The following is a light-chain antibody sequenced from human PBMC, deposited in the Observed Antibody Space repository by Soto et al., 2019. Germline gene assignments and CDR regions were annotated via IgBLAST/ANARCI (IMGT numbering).Light chain of an antibody. V-gene: IGLV2-14*01. CDR2: EVT. CDR1: SSDIGAYNY. Sequence: QSVLTQPASVSGSPGQSITISCSGSSSDIGAYNYVSWYQHHPGKVPKVMIYEVTNRPSGVSNRFSGSKSGNTASLTISGLQAEDEADYYCSSYTGSRTLVFGGGTKVTVL. J-gene: IGLJ3*02. CDR3: SSYTGSRTLV.